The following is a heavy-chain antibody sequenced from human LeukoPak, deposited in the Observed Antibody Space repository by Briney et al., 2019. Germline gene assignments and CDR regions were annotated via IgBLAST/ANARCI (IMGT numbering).Heavy chain of an antibody. CDR2: ITAFDGRT. J-gene: IGHJ4*02. D-gene: IGHD6-13*01. CDR1: GFTFSSTT. Sequence: PGGSLRLSCVASGFTFSSTTMGWVRQAPGRGLEWVSSITAFDGRTYYADSVRGRFTISRDNSKNTVYLQLNSLRAGDTAIYYCTKDRRGPAAGTWYFDSWGQGTLVTVSS. V-gene: IGHV3-23*01. CDR3: TKDRRGPAAGTWYFDS.